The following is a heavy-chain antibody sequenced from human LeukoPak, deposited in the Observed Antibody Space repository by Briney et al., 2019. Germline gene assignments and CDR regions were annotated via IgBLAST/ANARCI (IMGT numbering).Heavy chain of an antibody. CDR2: INPSGGST. CDR1: GYTFTSYY. J-gene: IGHJ3*02. CDR3: ARSGWDDAFDI. D-gene: IGHD6-19*01. V-gene: IGHV1-46*01. Sequence: ASVKVSCKASGYTFTSYYMHWVRQAPGQGLEWMGIINPSGGSTSYAQKFQGRVTMTRDTSTGTVYMELSSLRSEDTAVYYCARSGWDDAFDIWGQGTMVTVSS.